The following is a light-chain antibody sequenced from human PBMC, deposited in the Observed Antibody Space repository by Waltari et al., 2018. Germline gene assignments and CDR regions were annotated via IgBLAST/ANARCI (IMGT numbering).Light chain of an antibody. Sequence: QSALTQPASVSGSPGQSITISCTGTSIDVGGYYFVSWYQQYPGKAPKLVIYDVSARPSGASDRFSGSKSGNTASLVISGLQPEDEADYYCSSYTATRHYVFGTGTKVTVL. CDR3: SSYTATRHYV. CDR2: DVS. J-gene: IGLJ1*01. V-gene: IGLV2-14*03. CDR1: SIDVGGYYF.